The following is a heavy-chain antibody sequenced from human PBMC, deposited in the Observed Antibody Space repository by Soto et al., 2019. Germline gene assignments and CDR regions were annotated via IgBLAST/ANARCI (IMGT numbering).Heavy chain of an antibody. CDR2: IIPIFGTA. V-gene: IGHV1-69*13. CDR1: GGTFSSYA. J-gene: IGHJ4*02. D-gene: IGHD3-22*01. CDR3: ARDGYYYDSRGYYYPYYFDY. Sequence: SVKVSCKASGGTFSSYAISWVRQAPGQGLEWMGGIIPIFGTANYAQKFQGRVTITADESTSTAYMELSSLRSEDTAVYYCARDGYYYDSRGYYYPYYFDYWAQGTLVTVSS.